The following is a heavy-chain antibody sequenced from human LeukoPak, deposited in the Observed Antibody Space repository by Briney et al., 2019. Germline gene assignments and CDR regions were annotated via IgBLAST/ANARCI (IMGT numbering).Heavy chain of an antibody. V-gene: IGHV3-9*03. J-gene: IGHJ4*02. CDR1: GFTFDDYA. CDR2: ISWNSGSI. D-gene: IGHD5-12*01. Sequence: GGSLRLSCAASGFTFDDYAMHWVRQAPGKGLEWVSGISWNSGSIGYADSVKGRFTISRDNAKNSLYLQMNSLRAEDMALYYCAKDIVATISYYFDYWGQGTLVTVSS. CDR3: AKDIVATISYYFDY.